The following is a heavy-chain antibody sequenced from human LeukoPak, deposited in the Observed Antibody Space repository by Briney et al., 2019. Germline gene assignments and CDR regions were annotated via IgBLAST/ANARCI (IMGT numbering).Heavy chain of an antibody. CDR3: AVQLRGFGEASSFYFDY. CDR1: GVSITSNY. D-gene: IGHD3-10*01. Sequence: ASETLSLTCSVSGVSITSNYWSWIRQPAGKGLEWIGRIYTSGGTNYNSSLKSRVTISVDTSKNQFSLKLSSVTAADTAVYYCAVQLRGFGEASSFYFDYWGQGTLVTVSS. V-gene: IGHV4-4*07. J-gene: IGHJ4*02. CDR2: IYTSGGT.